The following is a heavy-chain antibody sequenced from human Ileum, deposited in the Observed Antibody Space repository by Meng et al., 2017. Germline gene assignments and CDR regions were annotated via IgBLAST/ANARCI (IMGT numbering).Heavy chain of an antibody. J-gene: IGHJ4*02. D-gene: IGHD1-26*01. CDR2: SSSSGGST. CDR3: AKVGWEDY. V-gene: IGHV3-23*01. Sequence: EVQRLESGGGLVQSGGSLRLSCAASGFTFSIYDISWVRQAPGKGLECVSASSSSGGSTYYADSVKGRFTISRDNSKSTLYLQMNSLRAEDTALYYCAKVGWEDYWGQGTLVTVSS. CDR1: GFTFSIYD.